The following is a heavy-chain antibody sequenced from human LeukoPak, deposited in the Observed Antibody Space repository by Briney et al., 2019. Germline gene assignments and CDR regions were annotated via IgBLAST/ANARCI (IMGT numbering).Heavy chain of an antibody. Sequence: YPGGSLRLSCATSGFTFSNAWMSWVRQAPGKGLEWVGRIKSKSEAGTPDYAAPVKGRFTISRDDSKNTLYLQMNNLKTEDTAVYYCSTLYRLDPWSQGTLVTVSS. V-gene: IGHV3-15*01. D-gene: IGHD2/OR15-2a*01. CDR1: GFTFSNAW. CDR2: IKSKSEAGTP. CDR3: STLYRLDP. J-gene: IGHJ5*02.